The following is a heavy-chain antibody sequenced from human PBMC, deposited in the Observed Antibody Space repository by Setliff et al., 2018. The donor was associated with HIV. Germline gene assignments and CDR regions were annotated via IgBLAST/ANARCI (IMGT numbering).Heavy chain of an antibody. CDR3: AKQGYSDSLYAFDV. V-gene: IGHV1-2*06. CDR1: GYTFTAYY. J-gene: IGHJ3*01. D-gene: IGHD1-26*01. Sequence: ASVKVSCKTSGYTFTAYYIYWVRQAPGHGLEWMGRIHPNTGSTNYLQEFQGRVTITRDTSMSTVYMALTGLTSDDTAVYYCAKQGYSDSLYAFDVWGQGTMVTVSS. CDR2: IHPNTGST.